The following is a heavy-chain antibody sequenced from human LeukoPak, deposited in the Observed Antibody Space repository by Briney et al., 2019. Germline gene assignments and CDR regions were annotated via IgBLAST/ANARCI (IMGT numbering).Heavy chain of an antibody. Sequence: SETLSLTCTVSGYSISSGYYWGWIRQPPGKGLEWIGSIYHSGSTYYNPSLKSRVTISVDTSKNQFSLKLSSVTAADTAVYYCARGQIPSGELLRFDCWGQGTLVTVSS. D-gene: IGHD1-26*01. CDR1: GYSISSGYY. V-gene: IGHV4-38-2*02. J-gene: IGHJ4*02. CDR2: IYHSGST. CDR3: ARGQIPSGELLRFDC.